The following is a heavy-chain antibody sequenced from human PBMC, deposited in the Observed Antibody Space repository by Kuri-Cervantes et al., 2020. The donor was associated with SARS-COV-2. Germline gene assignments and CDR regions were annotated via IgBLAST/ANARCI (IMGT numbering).Heavy chain of an antibody. CDR1: GFTFHDYA. CDR2: ISWNSGSI. CDR3: ARDPARVEGKNYFDY. D-gene: IGHD3-3*01. J-gene: IGHJ4*02. Sequence: GGSLRLSCAASGFTFHDYAIDWVRQAPGKGLEWVAGISWNSGSIGYVDSVKGRFTISRDNAKNSLYLQMNSLRAEDTAVYYCARDPARVEGKNYFDYWGQGTLVTVSS. V-gene: IGHV3-9*01.